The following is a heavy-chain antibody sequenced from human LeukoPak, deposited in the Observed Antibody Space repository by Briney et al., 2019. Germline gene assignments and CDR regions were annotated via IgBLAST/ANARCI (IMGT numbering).Heavy chain of an antibody. CDR1: GASIRSSIYY. V-gene: IGHV4-39*07. CDR3: ARAVYSSGHFDY. CDR2: FDYSGST. J-gene: IGHJ4*02. D-gene: IGHD6-19*01. Sequence: PSETLSLTCTVSGASIRSSIYYWGWIRQPPGKGLEWIGTFDYSGSTYYNPSLKSRVSISADTSKNQFSLKLSSVTAADTAVYYCARAVYSSGHFDYWGQGTLVTVSS.